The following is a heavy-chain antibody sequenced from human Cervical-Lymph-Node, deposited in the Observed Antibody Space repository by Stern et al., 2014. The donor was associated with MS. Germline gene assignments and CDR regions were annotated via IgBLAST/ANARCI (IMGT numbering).Heavy chain of an antibody. CDR3: ARDIYCSGGTCYFEFFDY. CDR2: ISTYNGNT. V-gene: IGHV1-18*01. Sequence: VQLVESGAEVKKPGASVKVSCRASGYTFTSYGISWVRQAPGQGLEWMGWISTYNGNTNYAQKFQGTVTMTTDTSTSTAYMELRSLISDDTAVYYCARDIYCSGGTCYFEFFDYWGQGTLVAVS. J-gene: IGHJ4*02. D-gene: IGHD2-15*01. CDR1: GYTFTSYG.